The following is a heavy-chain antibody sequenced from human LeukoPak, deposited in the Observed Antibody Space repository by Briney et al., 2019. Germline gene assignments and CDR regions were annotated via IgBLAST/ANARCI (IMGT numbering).Heavy chain of an antibody. V-gene: IGHV3-20*04. CDR3: ARAPGYGSGSYPGD. CDR2: VNWNGGST. D-gene: IGHD3-10*01. Sequence: PGGSLRLSCAASGFTFDDYGMSWVRQAPGKGLEWVSGVNWNGGSTGYADSVKGRFTISRDNAKNSLYLQMNSLRAEDTALYYCARAPGYGSGSYPGDWGQGTLVTVSS. J-gene: IGHJ4*02. CDR1: GFTFDDYG.